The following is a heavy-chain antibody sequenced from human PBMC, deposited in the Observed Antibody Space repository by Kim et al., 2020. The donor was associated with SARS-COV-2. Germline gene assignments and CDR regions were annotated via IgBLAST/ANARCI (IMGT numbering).Heavy chain of an antibody. CDR1: GFTFSNSW. CDR2: VSSDGSST. CDR3: VRDQAYCSSTSCPLDY. Sequence: GGSLRLSCAASGFTFSNSWMHWVRQAPGKGLVWVSEVSSDGSSTTYADSVKGRFTISRDNAKNTLYLQMNSLRVEDTAVYYCVRDQAYCSSTSCPLDYWGQGTLVTVSS. V-gene: IGHV3-74*01. D-gene: IGHD2-2*01. J-gene: IGHJ4*02.